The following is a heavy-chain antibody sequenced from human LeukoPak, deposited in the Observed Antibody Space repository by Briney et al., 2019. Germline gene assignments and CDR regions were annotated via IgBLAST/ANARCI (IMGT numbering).Heavy chain of an antibody. CDR2: IYDVGNS. V-gene: IGHV4-39*07. Sequence: SETLSLTCTVSGGSISSYYWGWVRQTPEKGLEWIGSIYDVGNSYFNPSLKSRVTLSVDMSKNQFSLKLSSVIAADTAVYYCVRVGSSGYYPFDYWGPGSLVTVSS. J-gene: IGHJ4*02. CDR1: GGSISSYY. D-gene: IGHD3-22*01. CDR3: VRVGSSGYYPFDY.